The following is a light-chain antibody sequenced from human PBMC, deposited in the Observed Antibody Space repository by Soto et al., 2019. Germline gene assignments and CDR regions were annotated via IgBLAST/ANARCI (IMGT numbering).Light chain of an antibody. CDR2: AAS. J-gene: IGKJ4*02. CDR1: QGIRND. V-gene: IGKV1-17*01. CDR3: QQRSSYPLT. Sequence: DIQMTQSPSSLSASVGDRVTITCRASQGIRNDLGWYQQKPGKAPKRLIYAASSLRSGVPSRFSFSESGTEFTLTIRWLQTDDFATYCCQQRSSYPLTFGGGTKVEIK.